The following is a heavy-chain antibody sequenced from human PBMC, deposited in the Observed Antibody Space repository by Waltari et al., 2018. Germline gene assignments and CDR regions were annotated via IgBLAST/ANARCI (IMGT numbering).Heavy chain of an antibody. CDR2: IYPGDSDT. CDR3: ARLDDGNSPLYYFDY. Sequence: EVQLVQSGAEVKKPGESLKISCTRSGYSFTSYWIGWVRQMSGKGLEWRGIIYPGDSDTRYSPSFQGQVTISADKSISTAYLQWSSLKAADTAMYYCARLDDGNSPLYYFDYWGQGTLVTVSS. J-gene: IGHJ4*02. CDR1: GYSFTSYW. D-gene: IGHD1-7*01. V-gene: IGHV5-51*01.